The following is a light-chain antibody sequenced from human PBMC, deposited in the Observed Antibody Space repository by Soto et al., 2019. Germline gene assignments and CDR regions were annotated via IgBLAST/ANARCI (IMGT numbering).Light chain of an antibody. V-gene: IGKV3-11*01. J-gene: IGKJ1*01. CDR1: QGVGTS. CDR2: DVS. CDR3: QVRDVWPL. Sequence: IVLTQSPVTLALSPGERAVLSCRASQGVGTSLAWYQHKPGQAPRLFMYDVSKRAPGIPARFSGSGSGTDFTLTISSLEPEDIAIYYCQVRDVWPLFGQGTKVEI.